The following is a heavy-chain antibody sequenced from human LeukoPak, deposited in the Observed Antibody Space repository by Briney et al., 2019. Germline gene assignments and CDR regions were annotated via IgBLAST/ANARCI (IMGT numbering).Heavy chain of an antibody. V-gene: IGHV3-30-3*01. CDR2: ITYDGSSK. D-gene: IGHD6-25*01. J-gene: IGHJ5*02. CDR1: GYTFTSYA. CDR3: ARDQVIVAPDPNWFDP. Sequence: GASVRLSCAASGYTFTSYAMHWVRQAPGKGLEWMAIITYDGSSKYYAESVKGRFTTSRDTSKNTLYLQMSSLRAEDTAVYYCARDQVIVAPDPNWFDPWGQGTLVTVSS.